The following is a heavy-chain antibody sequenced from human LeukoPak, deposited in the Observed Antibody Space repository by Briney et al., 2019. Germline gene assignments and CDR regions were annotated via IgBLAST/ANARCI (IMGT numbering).Heavy chain of an antibody. CDR2: IYYSGST. CDR1: GGSISGGACY. CDR3: ARDCSRTSCYGGFDY. J-gene: IGHJ4*02. V-gene: IGHV4-30-4*02. Sequence: SETLSLTCTVSGGSISGGACYWSWIRQPPGKGLEWIGYIYYSGSTYYNPSLKSRVTISVDTSKNQFSLKLSSVTAADTAVYYCARDCSRTSCYGGFDYWGQGTLVTVSS. D-gene: IGHD2-2*01.